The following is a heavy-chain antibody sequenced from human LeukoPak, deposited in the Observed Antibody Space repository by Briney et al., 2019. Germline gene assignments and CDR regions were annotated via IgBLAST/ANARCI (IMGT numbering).Heavy chain of an antibody. V-gene: IGHV7-4-1*02. Sequence: ASVKVSCKPSGYTFTDYAINWVRQAPGQGLEYMGWVNTNTGNPTYAQGFTGRFCFSSDSSVSTAYLQITSLKADDSAIYFCASCNDSSGYFAYWGQGTLVTVSS. CDR1: GYTFTDYA. J-gene: IGHJ4*02. CDR2: VNTNTGNP. CDR3: ASCNDSSGYFAY. D-gene: IGHD3-22*01.